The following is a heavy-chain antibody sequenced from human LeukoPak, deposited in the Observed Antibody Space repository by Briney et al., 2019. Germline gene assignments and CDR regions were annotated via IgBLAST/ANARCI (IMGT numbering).Heavy chain of an antibody. Sequence: PSQTLSLTCTVSGGSISSYYWSWIRQSPGKGLEWIGHIYSSGSTNYNPSLKSRVTISIDTSKNQFSLKLSSVTAADTALYYSARNYDNSGYTAFGYWGRGTLVTVSS. D-gene: IGHD3-22*01. CDR2: IYSSGST. CDR1: GGSISSYY. V-gene: IGHV4-59*01. J-gene: IGHJ4*02. CDR3: ARNYDNSGYTAFGY.